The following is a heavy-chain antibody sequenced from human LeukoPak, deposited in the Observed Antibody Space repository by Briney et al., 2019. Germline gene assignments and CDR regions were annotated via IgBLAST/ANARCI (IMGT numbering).Heavy chain of an antibody. V-gene: IGHV3-21*01. J-gene: IGHJ4*02. Sequence: GGSLRLSCAASGFTFSSYSMNWVRQAPGKGVKWVSSISSSSSYIYYADSVKGRFTISRDNAKNSLYLQMNSLRAEDTAVYYCARKPSSGWYAGSVAGGDYWGQGTLVTVSS. CDR1: GFTFSSYS. CDR2: ISSSSSYI. D-gene: IGHD6-19*01. CDR3: ARKPSSGWYAGSVAGGDY.